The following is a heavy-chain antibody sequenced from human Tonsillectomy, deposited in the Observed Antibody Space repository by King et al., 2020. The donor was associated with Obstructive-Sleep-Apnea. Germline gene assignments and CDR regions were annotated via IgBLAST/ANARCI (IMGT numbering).Heavy chain of an antibody. CDR3: ATSARCILLFAPLDY. D-gene: IGHD2-15*01. Sequence: VQLVESGGGFVQPGGSLIIPCAASGFTFNTYSMNWVRQAPGKGLEWLSYTIPPGNTIYQADSVKGRFTISIDNPQNSLFLQINSLRAEDTAVYYCATSARCILLFAPLDYWGQGTLVTVSS. J-gene: IGHJ4*02. CDR1: GFTFNTYS. CDR2: TIPPGNTI. V-gene: IGHV3-48*04.